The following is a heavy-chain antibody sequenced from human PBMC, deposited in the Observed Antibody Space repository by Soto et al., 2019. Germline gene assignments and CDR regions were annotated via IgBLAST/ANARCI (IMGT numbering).Heavy chain of an antibody. J-gene: IGHJ4*01. Sequence: QVKLQESGPGLVQPSQTLSLTCTVSGGSISGGGYYWSWIRQHPGTGLEWIGHISYSGSTYYNTALKCRVTIPVDTSRNQFALIVPSVTPADTAGYYCARGVLHWGQGTLVTVSS. CDR2: ISYSGST. V-gene: IGHV4-31*03. CDR1: GGSISGGGYY. CDR3: ARGVLH.